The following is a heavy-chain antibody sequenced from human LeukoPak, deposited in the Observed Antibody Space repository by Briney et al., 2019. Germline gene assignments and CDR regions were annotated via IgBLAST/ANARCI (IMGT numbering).Heavy chain of an antibody. D-gene: IGHD4-23*01. CDR2: IYHRGGPYYNPSLSGTT. V-gene: IGHV4-59*11. Sequence: PSETLSLTCSVSGGSISGQYWSWIRQAPGKGLEWVGYIYHRGGPYYNPSLSGTTYYNPSLTSRVTISLDKSNNHVSLEVNSVAAADTAVYYCARQDYGCNSALGDWGRGILVTVSS. CDR3: ARQDYGCNSALGD. J-gene: IGHJ4*02. CDR1: GGSISGQY.